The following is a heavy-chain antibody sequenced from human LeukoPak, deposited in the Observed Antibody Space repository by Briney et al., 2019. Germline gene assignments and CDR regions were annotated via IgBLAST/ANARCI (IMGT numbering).Heavy chain of an antibody. CDR1: GFTVSSNY. D-gene: IGHD3-3*01. V-gene: IGHV3-53*01. CDR3: ARDRGGAYDFWSGYYTGYFDY. CDR2: IYSGGST. J-gene: IGHJ4*02. Sequence: GGSLRLSCAASGFTVSSNYMSWVRQAPGKGLEWVSVIYSGGSTYYADSVKGRFTISRDNAKNFLYLQMNSLRAEDTAVYFCARDRGGAYDFWSGYYTGYFDYWGQGTLVTVSS.